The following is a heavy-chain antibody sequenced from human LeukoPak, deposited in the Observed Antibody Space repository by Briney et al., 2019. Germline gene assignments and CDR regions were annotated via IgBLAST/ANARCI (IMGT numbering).Heavy chain of an antibody. Sequence: GGSLRLSCAASGFTFSDYSVNWVRQAPGKGLEWVSSISRDGYYMYYADSLKGRFTISRDSAKNSVYLQIHSLRADDTAVYYCARDVSWFGELTAIDLWGQGTLVIVSS. CDR3: ARDVSWFGELTAIDL. CDR2: ISRDGYYM. J-gene: IGHJ4*02. D-gene: IGHD3-10*01. V-gene: IGHV3-21*01. CDR1: GFTFSDYS.